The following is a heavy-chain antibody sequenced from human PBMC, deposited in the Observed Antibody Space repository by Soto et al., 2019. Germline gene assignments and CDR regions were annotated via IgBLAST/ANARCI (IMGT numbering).Heavy chain of an antibody. CDR2: ISGNNGNT. J-gene: IGHJ6*02. Sequence: ASVKVSCKASGYTFTSYGISWVRQAPGQGLEWMGWISGNNGNTNYAQKLQGRVTMTTDTSTSTAYMELRSLRSDDTAVYYCARDQTILMVYGGGMDVWGQGTTVTVS. D-gene: IGHD2-8*01. CDR1: GYTFTSYG. CDR3: ARDQTILMVYGGGMDV. V-gene: IGHV1-18*01.